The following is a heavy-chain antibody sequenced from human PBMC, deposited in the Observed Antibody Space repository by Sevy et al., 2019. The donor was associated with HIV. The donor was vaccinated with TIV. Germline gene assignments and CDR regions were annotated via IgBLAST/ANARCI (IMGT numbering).Heavy chain of an antibody. CDR2: ISGDRT. V-gene: IGHV3-23*01. CDR3: AKDVSGYYFDY. CDR1: GFTFNNYA. D-gene: IGHD3-9*01. J-gene: IGHJ4*02. Sequence: GESLKISCAASGFTFNNYAMTWVRQAPGKGLEWVSTISGDRTKQADSVKGRFTIARVISKNTLYLQMDSLRVEDTAIYYCAKDVSGYYFDYWGQGTLVTVSS.